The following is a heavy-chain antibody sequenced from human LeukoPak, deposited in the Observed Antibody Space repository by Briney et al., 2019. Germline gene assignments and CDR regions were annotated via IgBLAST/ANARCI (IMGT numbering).Heavy chain of an antibody. J-gene: IGHJ3*01. CDR2: IYYRGNT. CDR1: GGSISSSSYY. Sequence: SETLSLTCTVSGGSISSSSYYWGWIRQPPGKGLEWIGSIYYRGNTYYNPSLTSRVTISVDTSKNQFSLNLSSVTAADTAVYYCARVGIADWGAFDLWGQGTTVTVSS. CDR3: ARVGIADWGAFDL. D-gene: IGHD6-13*01. V-gene: IGHV4-39*01.